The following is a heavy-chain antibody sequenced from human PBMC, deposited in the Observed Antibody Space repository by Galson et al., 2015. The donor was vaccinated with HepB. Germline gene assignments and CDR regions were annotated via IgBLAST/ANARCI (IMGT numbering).Heavy chain of an antibody. CDR1: GFSLSATGMC. J-gene: IGHJ5*02. D-gene: IGHD6-19*01. Sequence: PALVKPTQTLTLTCTISGFSLSATGMCVSWIRQPPGKALEWLARIDWEDEKYYSTPLRSRLTISKDTSKNQVVLTMTNMDPVDTATYYCARMRSSYTTGWYRYMGFDPWGQGTLVTVSS. CDR3: ARMRSSYTTGWYRYMGFDP. CDR2: IDWEDEK. V-gene: IGHV2-70*11.